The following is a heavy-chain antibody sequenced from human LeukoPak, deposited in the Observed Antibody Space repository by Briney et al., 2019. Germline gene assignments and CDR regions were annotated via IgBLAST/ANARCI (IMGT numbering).Heavy chain of an antibody. J-gene: IGHJ3*02. CDR1: GGTFSSYA. D-gene: IGHD3-3*01. Sequence: SVKVSCKASGGTFSSYAINWVRQAPGQGLEWMGGIIPIFGTTKYAQKFQGRVTITADKSTNTAYMDLSSLRSEDTAVYYCARDNVLRSADAFDIWGQGTMVTVSS. CDR2: IIPIFGTT. CDR3: ARDNVLRSADAFDI. V-gene: IGHV1-69*06.